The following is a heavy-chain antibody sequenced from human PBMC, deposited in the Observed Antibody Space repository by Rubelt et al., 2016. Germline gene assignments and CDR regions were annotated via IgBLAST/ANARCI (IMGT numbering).Heavy chain of an antibody. V-gene: IGHV3-23*01. Sequence: RLSCAASGFTFSSYAMSWVRQAPGKGLEWVSAISGSGGSTYYADSVKGRFTISRDNSKNTLYLQMNSLRAEETAVYYCARDTAPYYFDYWGQGTLVTVSS. CDR1: GFTFSSYA. CDR2: ISGSGGST. D-gene: IGHD5-18*01. J-gene: IGHJ4*02. CDR3: ARDTAPYYFDY.